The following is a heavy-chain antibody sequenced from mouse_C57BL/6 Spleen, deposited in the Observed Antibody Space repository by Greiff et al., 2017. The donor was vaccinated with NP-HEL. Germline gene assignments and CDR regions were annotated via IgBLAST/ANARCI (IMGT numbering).Heavy chain of an antibody. CDR1: GYSFTDYN. Sequence: VQLQQSGPELVKPGASVKISCKASGYSFTDYNMNWVKQSNGKSLEWIGVINPNYGTTSYKQKFKGKATLTVDQSSSTACMQLNSLTSEDSAFYYCARGGAYSNYEDYWGQGTTLTVSS. J-gene: IGHJ2*01. CDR2: INPNYGTT. CDR3: ARGGAYSNYEDY. V-gene: IGHV1-39*01. D-gene: IGHD2-5*01.